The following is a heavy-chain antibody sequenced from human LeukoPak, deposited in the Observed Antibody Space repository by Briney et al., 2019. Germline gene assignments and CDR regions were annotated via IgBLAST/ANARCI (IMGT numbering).Heavy chain of an antibody. D-gene: IGHD2-15*01. J-gene: IGHJ5*02. CDR3: ATSRGLYNWFDP. V-gene: IGHV1-69*06. CDR1: GGTFSSYA. CDR2: IIPIFGTA. Sequence: ASVKVSCKASGGTFSSYAISWVRQAPGQGLEWMGGIIPIFGTANYAQKFQGRVTMTEDTSTDTAYMELSSLRSEDTAVYYCATSRGLYNWFDPWGQGTLVTVSS.